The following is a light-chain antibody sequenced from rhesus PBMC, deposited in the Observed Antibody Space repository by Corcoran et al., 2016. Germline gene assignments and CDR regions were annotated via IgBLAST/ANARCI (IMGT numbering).Light chain of an antibody. Sequence: EIVMTQTPLPLPVTPGEPASLSSRSSQSLLDSEDGNTSLDWHLQKTGQSPQPLIYEVSNRASGVPDRNSGSGSYTDFTLKISRLEAEDVGVYYCMQALEFPLTFDGGTKVEI. CDR2: EVS. J-gene: IGKJ4*01. V-gene: IGKV2-104*02. CDR1: QSLLDSEDGNTS. CDR3: MQALEFPLT.